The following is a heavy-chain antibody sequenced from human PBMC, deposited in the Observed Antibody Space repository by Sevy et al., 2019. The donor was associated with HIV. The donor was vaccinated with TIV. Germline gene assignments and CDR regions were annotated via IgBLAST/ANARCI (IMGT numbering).Heavy chain of an antibody. CDR1: GFTFSSYA. J-gene: IGHJ3*02. V-gene: IGHV3-30-3*01. CDR2: ISYDGSNK. CDR3: ATPMSPLTMIDAFDI. D-gene: IGHD3-22*01. Sequence: GGSLRLSCAASGFTFSSYAMHWVRQAPGKGLEWVAVISYDGSNKYYADSLKGRFTISRDNSKNTLYLQMNSLRAEDTAVYYCATPMSPLTMIDAFDIWGQGTMVTVSS.